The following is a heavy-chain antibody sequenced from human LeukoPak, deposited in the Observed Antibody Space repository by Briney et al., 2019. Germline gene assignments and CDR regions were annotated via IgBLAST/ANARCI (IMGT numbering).Heavy chain of an antibody. CDR3: ASLGAVAAAGFYYYYGMDV. V-gene: IGHV4-39*07. J-gene: IGHJ6*02. CDR2: IYYSGST. D-gene: IGHD6-13*01. Sequence: SETLSLTCTVSGGSISSSSYYWGWIRQPPGKGLEWIGSIYYSGSTYYNPSLKSRVTISVDTSKNQFSLKLSSVTAADTAVYYCASLGAVAAAGFYYYYGMDVWGQGTTVTVSS. CDR1: GGSISSSSYY.